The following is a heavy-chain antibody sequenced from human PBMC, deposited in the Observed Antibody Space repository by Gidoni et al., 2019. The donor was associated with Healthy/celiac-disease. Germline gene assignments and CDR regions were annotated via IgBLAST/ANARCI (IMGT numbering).Heavy chain of an antibody. CDR2: IYYSGST. CDR3: ARVSTDDFWSGYYKDYYYYMDV. V-gene: IGHV4-39*01. J-gene: IGHJ6*03. Sequence: QLQLQESGPGLVKPSDTLSLTCPVSGGSIRRSSYHCGWLRQPPVKGLEWIGSIYYSGSTYYNPSLKSRVTISVDTSKNQFSLKLNSVTAADTAVYYCARVSTDDFWSGYYKDYYYYMDVWGKGTTVTVSS. D-gene: IGHD3-3*01. CDR1: GGSIRRSSYH.